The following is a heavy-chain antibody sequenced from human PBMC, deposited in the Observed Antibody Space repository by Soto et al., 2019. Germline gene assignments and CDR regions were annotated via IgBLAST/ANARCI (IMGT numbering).Heavy chain of an antibody. J-gene: IGHJ4*02. Sequence: EVQLVETGGGLIQPGGSLRLSCAASGFTVSSNYMSWVRQAPGKGLEWVSVIYSGGSTYYADSVKGRFTISRDNSKNTLYLQMTSMRAEDTAVYYCARAEALTGFHYWGQGTLVTVGS. CDR3: ARAEALTGFHY. CDR1: GFTVSSNY. CDR2: IYSGGST. V-gene: IGHV3-53*02.